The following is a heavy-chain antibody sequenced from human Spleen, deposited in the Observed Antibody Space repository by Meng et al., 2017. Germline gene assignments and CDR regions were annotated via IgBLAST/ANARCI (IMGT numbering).Heavy chain of an antibody. CDR2: INHSGST. Sequence: QVQVQEGGGGLFKPSGTLSLTFAVYGGSFRGYYWSWIRQPPGKGLEWIGEINHSGSTNYNPSLKSRVTISVDTSKNQFSLKLSSVTAADTAVYYCARGLPGEFFTVTTQTLDYWGQGTLVTVSS. CDR1: GGSFRGYY. J-gene: IGHJ4*02. CDR3: ARGLPGEFFTVTTQTLDY. D-gene: IGHD4-17*01. V-gene: IGHV4-34*01.